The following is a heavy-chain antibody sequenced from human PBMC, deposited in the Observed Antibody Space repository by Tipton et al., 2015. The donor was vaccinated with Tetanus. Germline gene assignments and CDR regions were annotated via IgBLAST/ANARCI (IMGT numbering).Heavy chain of an antibody. J-gene: IGHJ3*02. D-gene: IGHD1-1*01. CDR1: GAFGSGAY. Sequence: TLSLTCNVSGAFGSGAYWSWIRQSPGKGLEWVGYIFYSGGANYNPSLKSRVTISVDTSKNQFSLKLSSVTAADTAVYYCARESWNRDAFDIWGQGTMVTVSS. CDR3: ARESWNRDAFDI. V-gene: IGHV4-59*02. CDR2: IFYSGGA.